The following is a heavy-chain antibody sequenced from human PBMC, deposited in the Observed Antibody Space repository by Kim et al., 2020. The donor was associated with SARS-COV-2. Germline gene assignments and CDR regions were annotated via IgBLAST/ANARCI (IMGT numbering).Heavy chain of an antibody. Sequence: SETLSLTCTVSGGSISSYYWSWIRQPAGKGLEWIGRIYTSGSTNYNPSLKSRVTMSVDTSKNQFSLKLSSVTAADTAVYYCAREGKLWFGEPLRASYWYFDLWGRGTLVTVSS. CDR3: AREGKLWFGEPLRASYWYFDL. V-gene: IGHV4-4*07. J-gene: IGHJ2*01. CDR1: GGSISSYY. CDR2: IYTSGST. D-gene: IGHD3-10*01.